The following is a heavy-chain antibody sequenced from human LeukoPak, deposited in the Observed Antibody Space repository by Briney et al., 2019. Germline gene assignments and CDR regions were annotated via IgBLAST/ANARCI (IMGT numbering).Heavy chain of an antibody. CDR3: AKSQCGSLTSCAKSYYYYMDV. D-gene: IGHD2-2*01. Sequence: GGSLRLSCAASGFTFSSYAMSWVRQAPGKGLEWVSGISGSGGSTYYADSVKGRFTISRDNSKNTLYLQMNSLRAEDTAVYYCAKSQCGSLTSCAKSYYYYMDVWGKGTTVTVSS. J-gene: IGHJ6*03. CDR2: ISGSGGST. CDR1: GFTFSSYA. V-gene: IGHV3-23*01.